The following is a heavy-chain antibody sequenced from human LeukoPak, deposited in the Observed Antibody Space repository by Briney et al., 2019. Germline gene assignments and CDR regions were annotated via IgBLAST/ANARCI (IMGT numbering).Heavy chain of an antibody. Sequence: ASVKVSCKASGYAFTSYDIKWVREATGQGLEWMVWMNPNSGNTGYAQKFQGRVTMTRNTSISTAYMELSSLRSEDTAVYYCARGLSRKKFGELSYYFDYWGQGTLVTVSS. CDR3: ARGLSRKKFGELSYYFDY. V-gene: IGHV1-8*01. J-gene: IGHJ4*02. CDR1: GYAFTSYD. D-gene: IGHD3-10*01. CDR2: MNPNSGNT.